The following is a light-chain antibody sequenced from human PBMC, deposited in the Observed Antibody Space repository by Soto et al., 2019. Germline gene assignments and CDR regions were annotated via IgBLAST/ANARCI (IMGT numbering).Light chain of an antibody. Sequence: DIVMTQSPLSLPVTPGEPASLSCRSSQSLLHSNGYNYLDWYLKKPGQSPQLLIFLGSNRASGVPDMISGSGSGTDFTLKISRVEAEDVGVYFCLQTLQSPLTFGGGTKVEIK. CDR1: QSLLHSNGYNY. J-gene: IGKJ4*01. V-gene: IGKV2-28*01. CDR3: LQTLQSPLT. CDR2: LGS.